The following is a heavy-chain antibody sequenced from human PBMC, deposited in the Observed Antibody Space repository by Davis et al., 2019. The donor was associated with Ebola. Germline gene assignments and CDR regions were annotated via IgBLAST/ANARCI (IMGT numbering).Heavy chain of an antibody. J-gene: IGHJ4*02. CDR2: TYYRSKWSN. Sequence: SQTLSLTCGIAGDSVSSNFAAWSWIRQSPSRGLEWLGRTYYRSKWSNDYAAFVKSLLIINVDTSMNQFSLHLNSVTPEDTAVYYCARDLGYYDTRGSPRSGYYFDYWGQGARVTVSS. D-gene: IGHD3-22*01. CDR1: GDSVSSNFAA. V-gene: IGHV6-1*01. CDR3: ARDLGYYDTRGSPRSGYYFDY.